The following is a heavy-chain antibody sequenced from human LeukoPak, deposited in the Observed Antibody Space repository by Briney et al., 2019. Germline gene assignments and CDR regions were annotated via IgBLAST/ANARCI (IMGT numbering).Heavy chain of an antibody. CDR3: ARLTPTELDY. J-gene: IGHJ4*02. CDR2: IYYSGST. CDR1: GGSISSYY. D-gene: IGHD4-17*01. Sequence: PSETLSLTCTVSGGSISSYYWSWIRQPPGKGLEWIGYIYYSGSTNYNPSLKSRVTISVDTSKNQFSLKLSSVTAADTAVYYCARLTPTELDYWGQGTLVTVSS. V-gene: IGHV4-59*01.